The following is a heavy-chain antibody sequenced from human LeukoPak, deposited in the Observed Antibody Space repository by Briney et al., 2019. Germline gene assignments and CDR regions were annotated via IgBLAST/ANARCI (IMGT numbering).Heavy chain of an antibody. V-gene: IGHV1-46*01. J-gene: IGHJ6*02. CDR3: ARVGEQLWLTSYYYGMDV. CDR1: GYTFTSYY. D-gene: IGHD5-18*01. CDR2: INPSGGST. Sequence: ASVKVSCKASGYTFTSYYMRWVRQAPGQGLEWMGIINPSGGSTSYAQKFQGRVTMTRDTSTSTVYMELSSLRSEDTAVYYCARVGEQLWLTSYYYGMDVWGQGTTVTVSS.